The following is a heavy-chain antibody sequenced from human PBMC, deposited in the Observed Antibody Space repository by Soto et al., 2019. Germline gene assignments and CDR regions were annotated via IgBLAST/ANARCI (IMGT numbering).Heavy chain of an antibody. D-gene: IGHD5-12*01. J-gene: IGHJ6*03. Sequence: ASVKVSCKASGYTFTSYDINWVRQATGQGLEWMGWMNPNSGNTGYAQKSQGRVTMTRNTSISTAYMELSSLRSEDTAVYYCARRVATITGTYYYYMDVWGKGTTVTVSS. CDR3: ARRVATITGTYYYYMDV. V-gene: IGHV1-8*01. CDR1: GYTFTSYD. CDR2: MNPNSGNT.